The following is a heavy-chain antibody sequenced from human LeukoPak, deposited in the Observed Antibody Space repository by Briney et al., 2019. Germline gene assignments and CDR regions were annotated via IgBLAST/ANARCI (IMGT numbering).Heavy chain of an antibody. D-gene: IGHD5-12*01. CDR2: ISYDGSNK. J-gene: IGHJ3*02. Sequence: GGSLRLSCAASGFTFSSIHWVRQAPGKGLEWVAVISYDGSNKYYADSVKGRFTISRDNSKNTLYLQMNSLRAEDTAVYYCARTLRSGFDSGAFDIWGQGTMVTVSS. CDR1: GFTFSS. CDR3: ARTLRSGFDSGAFDI. V-gene: IGHV3-30-3*01.